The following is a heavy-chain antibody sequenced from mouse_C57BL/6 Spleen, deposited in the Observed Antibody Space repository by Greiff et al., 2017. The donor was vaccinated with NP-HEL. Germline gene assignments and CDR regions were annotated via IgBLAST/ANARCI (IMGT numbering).Heavy chain of an antibody. Sequence: QVQLQQSGAELVKPGASVKISCKASGYAFSSYWMNWVKQRPGKGLEWIGQIYPGDGDTNYNGKFKGKATLTADKSSSTAYMQLSSLTSEDSAVYFCAKPLYYYGSSLCAYWGQGTLVTVSA. CDR3: AKPLYYYGSSLCAY. D-gene: IGHD1-1*01. V-gene: IGHV1-80*01. CDR2: IYPGDGDT. CDR1: GYAFSSYW. J-gene: IGHJ3*01.